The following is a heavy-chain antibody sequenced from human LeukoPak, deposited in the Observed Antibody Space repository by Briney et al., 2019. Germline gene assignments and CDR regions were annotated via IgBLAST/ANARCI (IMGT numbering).Heavy chain of an antibody. V-gene: IGHV3-23*01. J-gene: IGHJ4*02. CDR1: GFTFSSYA. D-gene: IGHD2-15*01. CDR3: AKAEWMVVAANDPFDY. Sequence: GGSLRLSCAASGFTFSSYAMSWVRQAPGKGLEWVSAISGSGGSTYYADSVKGRFTISRDNSKNTLYLQMNSLRAEDTAVYYCAKAEWMVVAANDPFDYWGQGTLVTVSS. CDR2: ISGSGGST.